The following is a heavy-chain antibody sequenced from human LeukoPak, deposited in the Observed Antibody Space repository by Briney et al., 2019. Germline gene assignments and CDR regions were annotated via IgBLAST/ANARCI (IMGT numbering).Heavy chain of an antibody. D-gene: IGHD6-19*01. V-gene: IGHV3-7*01. J-gene: IGHJ4*02. CDR1: GFSFSSYW. CDR3: ARDVWTGVAVSDY. Sequence: GGSLRLSCVASGFSFSSYWMTWVRQAPGKGLEWLANIKEDGSIQYYLDSVRGRFTISRDNAKTSVYLQLNSLRADDTAVYYCARDVWTGVAVSDYWGQGTLVTVSS. CDR2: IKEDGSIQ.